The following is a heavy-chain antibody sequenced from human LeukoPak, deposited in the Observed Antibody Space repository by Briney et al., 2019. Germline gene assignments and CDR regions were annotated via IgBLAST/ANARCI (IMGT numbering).Heavy chain of an antibody. V-gene: IGHV3-23*01. CDR3: AREQPGDFDY. J-gene: IGHJ4*02. D-gene: IGHD3-16*01. Sequence: PGGSLRLSCAASGFTFSIYAMNWVRQAPGKGLEWVSVITGGGDYTHYADSVKGRFTISRDNSKNTLYLQLNSLRAEDTAVYYCAREQPGDFDYWGQGILVAVSS. CDR1: GFTFSIYA. CDR2: ITGGGDYT.